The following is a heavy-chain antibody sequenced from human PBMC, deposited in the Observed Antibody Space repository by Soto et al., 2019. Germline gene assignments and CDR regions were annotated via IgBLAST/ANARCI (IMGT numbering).Heavy chain of an antibody. D-gene: IGHD3-3*01. J-gene: IGHJ5*02. CDR2: IYYSGST. V-gene: IGHV4-59*01. Sequence: PSETLSLTCTVSGGSISSYYWSWIRQPPGKGLEWIGYIYYSGSTNYNPSLKSRVTISVDTSKNQFSLKLSSVTAADTAVYYCARGEWLLSNWFDPWGQGTLVTVSS. CDR1: GGSISSYY. CDR3: ARGEWLLSNWFDP.